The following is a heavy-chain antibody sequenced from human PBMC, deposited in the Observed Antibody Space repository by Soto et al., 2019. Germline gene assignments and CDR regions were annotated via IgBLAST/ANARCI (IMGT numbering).Heavy chain of an antibody. V-gene: IGHV4-39*01. Sequence: SETLSLTCSVSGGSISSGSFYWVWIRQPPWKGLEWIGTILYSGSTYYNPSLKSRVAMSVDASENQFSLNLSSVTAADTAVYYCARRVYGRGYDYWGQGTLVTVSS. J-gene: IGHJ4*02. D-gene: IGHD6-6*01. CDR1: GGSISSGSFY. CDR2: ILYSGST. CDR3: ARRVYGRGYDY.